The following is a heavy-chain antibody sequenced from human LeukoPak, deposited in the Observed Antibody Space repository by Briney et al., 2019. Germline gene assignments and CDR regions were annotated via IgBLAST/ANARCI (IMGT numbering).Heavy chain of an antibody. CDR2: IYYSEYT. J-gene: IGHJ4*02. V-gene: IGHV4-31*03. CDR1: GGSISSGGYY. CDR3: AREVVSMIEVGYFDS. D-gene: IGHD3-22*01. Sequence: SETLSLTCNVSGGSISSGGYYWNWIRQHPGKGLEWIGHIYYSEYTYYNPSLRSRVSISVDTSKNQFSLKLNSVSVADTAVYYCAREVVSMIEVGYFDSRGQGTLVTVSS.